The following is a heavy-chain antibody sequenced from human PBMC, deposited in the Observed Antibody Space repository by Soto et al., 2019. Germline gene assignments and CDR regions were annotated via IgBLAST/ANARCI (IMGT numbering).Heavy chain of an antibody. V-gene: IGHV3-23*01. J-gene: IGHJ4*02. D-gene: IGHD1-26*01. CDR2: ISGSDGNT. Sequence: GGSLRLSCGASGFSFGSYALSWGRQAPGKGLEWVSTISGSDGNTFHADSVKGRFSITRDTSQITIYRQMNSLRADDTAMYYCARWGYLDYWGQGTRVTVSS. CDR3: ARWGYLDY. CDR1: GFSFGSYA.